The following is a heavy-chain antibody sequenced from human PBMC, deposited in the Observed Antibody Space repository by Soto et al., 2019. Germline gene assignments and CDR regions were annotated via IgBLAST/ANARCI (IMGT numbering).Heavy chain of an antibody. Sequence: ASVKVSCKASGYTFTSYYMHWVRQAPGQGLEWMGIINPSGGSTSYAQKFQGRVTMTRDTSTSTVYMELSSLRSEDTAVYYCARYLVPAAMSQNWFDLWGQGNLVTVSS. CDR2: INPSGGST. CDR3: ARYLVPAAMSQNWFDL. J-gene: IGHJ5*02. V-gene: IGHV1-46*01. CDR1: GYTFTSYY. D-gene: IGHD2-2*01.